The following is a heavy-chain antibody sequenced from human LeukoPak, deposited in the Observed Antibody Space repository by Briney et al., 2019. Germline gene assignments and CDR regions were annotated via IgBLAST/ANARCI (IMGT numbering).Heavy chain of an antibody. CDR1: GYSISSGYY. J-gene: IGHJ6*03. CDR2: IYHSGST. V-gene: IGHV4-38-2*01. D-gene: IGHD1-14*01. Sequence: SETLSLTCAVPGYSISSGYYWGWIRQPPGKGLEWIGSIYHSGSTYYNPSLKSRVTISVDTSKNQFSLKLSSVTAADTAVYYCARTEQVDYYMDVWGKGTTVTVSS. CDR3: ARTEQVDYYMDV.